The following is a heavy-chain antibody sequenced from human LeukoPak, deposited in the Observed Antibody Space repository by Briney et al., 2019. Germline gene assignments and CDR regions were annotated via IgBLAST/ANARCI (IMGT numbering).Heavy chain of an antibody. CDR1: GFTFSSYA. V-gene: IGHV3-23*01. D-gene: IGHD4-23*01. Sequence: GGSLSLSCAASGFTFSSYAMNWVRQAPGKGLEWVSAISVSGGSTYYADSVKGRFTISRDNSKNTLYLQMNSLRAEDTAVYYCARPTFDYGGTTGGYYFDYWGQGTLVTVSS. CDR2: ISVSGGST. CDR3: ARPTFDYGGTTGGYYFDY. J-gene: IGHJ4*02.